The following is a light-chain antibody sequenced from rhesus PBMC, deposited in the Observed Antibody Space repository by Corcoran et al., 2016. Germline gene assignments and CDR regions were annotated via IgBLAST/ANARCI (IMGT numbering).Light chain of an antibody. CDR3: QQYSSRPFT. Sequence: DIQMTQSPSSLSASVGDTVTITCRASQSISSWLAWYQPKPGKAHKRLSYKASSLQSAVPSRFSGSGSGTDCTLTISSLQSEDFATYYCQQYSSRPFTFGPGTKLDIK. CDR2: KAS. V-gene: IGKV1-22*01. CDR1: QSISSW. J-gene: IGKJ3*01.